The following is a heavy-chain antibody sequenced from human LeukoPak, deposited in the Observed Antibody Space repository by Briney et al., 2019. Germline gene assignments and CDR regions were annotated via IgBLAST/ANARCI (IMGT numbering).Heavy chain of an antibody. D-gene: IGHD5-24*01. Sequence: ASVKVSCKASGYTFTGYYLHWVRQAPGQGPEWMGWINPTSGGTNYAQKLQGRVTMTRDTSITTAYMELSGLRPDDTAVYYCAKDVTPGDNVNDSWGQGTLVTVSS. CDR2: INPTSGGT. CDR1: GYTFTGYY. V-gene: IGHV1-2*02. J-gene: IGHJ4*02. CDR3: AKDVTPGDNVNDS.